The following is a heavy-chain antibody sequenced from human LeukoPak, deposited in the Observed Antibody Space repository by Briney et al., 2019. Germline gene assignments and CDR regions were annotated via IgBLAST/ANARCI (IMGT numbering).Heavy chain of an antibody. D-gene: IGHD6-13*01. Sequence: GGSLRLSCAASGFTFSSYTMNWVRQAPGKGLEWVSSISGSSRHKYYADSVKGRFTISRDSAKNSLYLQMNSLRAEDTAVYYCARTANFAAGYYIDYWGQGTLVTVSS. CDR1: GFTFSSYT. CDR2: ISGSSRHK. V-gene: IGHV3-21*01. CDR3: ARTANFAAGYYIDY. J-gene: IGHJ4*02.